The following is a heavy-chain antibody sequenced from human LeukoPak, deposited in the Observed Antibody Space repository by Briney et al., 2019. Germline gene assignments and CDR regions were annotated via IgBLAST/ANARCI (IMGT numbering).Heavy chain of an antibody. D-gene: IGHD3-22*01. J-gene: IGHJ4*02. V-gene: IGHV3-23*01. Sequence: QAGGSLRLSCGASGFTFNRYAMSWVRQAPGKGLEWVSTMSGSGGSTYYADSVKGRFTISRDNSKNTLFMQMNSLRAKDTAVYYCARVQDYYDTGAIIRRYFDYWGQGTLVPVSS. CDR3: ARVQDYYDTGAIIRRYFDY. CDR2: MSGSGGST. CDR1: GFTFNRYA.